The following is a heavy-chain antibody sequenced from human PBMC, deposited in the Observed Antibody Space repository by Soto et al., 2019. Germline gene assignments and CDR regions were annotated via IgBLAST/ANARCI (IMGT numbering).Heavy chain of an antibody. CDR2: ISGSGGST. CDR1: GFTFSSYA. J-gene: IGHJ3*02. D-gene: IGHD6-19*01. V-gene: IGHV3-23*01. Sequence: EVQLLESGGGLVQPGGSLRLSCAASGFTFSSYAMSWVRQAPGKGLEWVSAISGSGGSTYYADSVKGRFTISRDNSKNTLYLQMNSLRAEDTAVYYCAKDPSLIGYSSGWYVLGAFDIWGQGTMVTVSS. CDR3: AKDPSLIGYSSGWYVLGAFDI.